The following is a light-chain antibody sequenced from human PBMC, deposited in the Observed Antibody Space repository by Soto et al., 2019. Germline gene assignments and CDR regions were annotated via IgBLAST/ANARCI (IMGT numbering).Light chain of an antibody. J-gene: IGLJ1*01. Sequence: QSALTQPASASGFPGQSVTIFCTGTSSDVGGYNYVSWYQQHPGKAPKLMIYEVSKRPSGVPDRFSGSKSGNTASLTVSGLQAEDEADYYCSSYAGSNNFEIFGTGTKVTVL. CDR3: SSYAGSNNFEI. CDR2: EVS. CDR1: SSDVGGYNY. V-gene: IGLV2-8*01.